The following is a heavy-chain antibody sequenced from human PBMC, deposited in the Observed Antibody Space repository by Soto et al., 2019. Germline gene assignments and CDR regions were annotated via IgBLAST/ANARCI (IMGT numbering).Heavy chain of an antibody. CDR2: INPNSGGT. D-gene: IGHD6-19*01. CDR1: GYTFTGYY. V-gene: IGHV1-2*04. Sequence: ASVKVSCKASGYTFTGYYMHWVRQAPGQGLEWMGWINPNSGGTNYAQKFQGWVTMTRDTSISTAYMELSRLRSDDTAVYYCAREGLEISYYYYDVMDAWGQRTNVTGSS. CDR3: AREGLEISYYYYDVMDA. J-gene: IGHJ6*02.